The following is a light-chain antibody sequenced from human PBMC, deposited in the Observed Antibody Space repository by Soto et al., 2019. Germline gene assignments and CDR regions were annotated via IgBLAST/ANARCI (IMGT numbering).Light chain of an antibody. J-gene: IGKJ5*01. V-gene: IGKV3-15*01. CDR2: DVS. CDR1: QGVTTN. CDR3: QQYNNWPFS. Sequence: EILMTQSPATLSVSPGERVTLSCRAGQGVTTNFAWYQQKSGQSPRLLIYDVSSRATGVPSRFSGTGSETDFTLTISGLQSEDSEIYFCQQYNNWPFSFGQGTRLEIK.